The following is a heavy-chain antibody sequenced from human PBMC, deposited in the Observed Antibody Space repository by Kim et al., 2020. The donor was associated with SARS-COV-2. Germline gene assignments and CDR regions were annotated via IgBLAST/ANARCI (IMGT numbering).Heavy chain of an antibody. CDR1: GFTVSSNY. Sequence: GGSLRLSCAASGFTVSSNYMSWVRQAPGKGLEWVSVIYSGGSTYYADSVKGRFTISRDNSKNTLYLQMNSLRAEDTAVYYCARQEGKRLYYYYGMDVWGQGTTVTVSS. CDR3: ARQEGKRLYYYYGMDV. V-gene: IGHV3-53*01. CDR2: IYSGGST. J-gene: IGHJ6*02.